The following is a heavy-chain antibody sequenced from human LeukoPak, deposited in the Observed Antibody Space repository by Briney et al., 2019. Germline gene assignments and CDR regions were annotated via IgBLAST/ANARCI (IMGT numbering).Heavy chain of an antibody. Sequence: GASVKVSCKASGYTFTSNCIHWVRQAPGQGLEWMGMIYPRDGSTSYAQKSQGRVTVTRDTSTSTVHMELSGLRSEDTAVYYCARDQEGFDYWGQGTLVTVSS. CDR1: GYTFTSNC. CDR3: ARDQEGFDY. J-gene: IGHJ4*02. CDR2: IYPRDGST. V-gene: IGHV1-46*01.